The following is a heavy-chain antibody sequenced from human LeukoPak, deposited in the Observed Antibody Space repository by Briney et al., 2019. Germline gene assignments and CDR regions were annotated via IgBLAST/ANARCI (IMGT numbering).Heavy chain of an antibody. D-gene: IGHD4-23*01. CDR3: ARPPYGGVDY. CDR1: GFTFSSYS. J-gene: IGHJ4*02. CDR2: IYSGGSI. V-gene: IGHV3-66*04. Sequence: GGSLRLSCAAPGFTFSSYSMSWVRQAPGKGLEWVSVIYSGGSIYYADSVKGRFTISRDKSKNTLYLQMNSLRAEDTAVYYCARPPYGGVDYWGQGTLVTVSS.